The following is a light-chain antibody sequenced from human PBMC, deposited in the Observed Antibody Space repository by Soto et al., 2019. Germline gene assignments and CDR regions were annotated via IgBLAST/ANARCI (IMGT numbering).Light chain of an antibody. CDR2: AAS. CDR1: QGISGY. J-gene: IGKJ4*01. Sequence: ALRMTQSPSSLSASTGDRVTIXXRARQGISGYLAWYQQKPGKAPKPXIYAASPLPSGVPSRFSRSGSGTDFPPTISCLQSEDFATYYCPQYYSYPLGFGGGTKVDIK. CDR3: PQYYSYPLG. V-gene: IGKV1-8*01.